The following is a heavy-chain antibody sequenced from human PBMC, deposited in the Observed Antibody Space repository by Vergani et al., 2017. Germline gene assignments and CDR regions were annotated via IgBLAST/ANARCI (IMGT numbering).Heavy chain of an antibody. D-gene: IGHD3-9*01. CDR3: TTPTKWELRYYFDY. CDR1: GFNFSTYT. J-gene: IGHJ4*02. Sequence: EVQLVESGGGLVQPGGSLGLSCAASGFNFSTYTMNWVRQAPGKGLEWISSVTSDGRRQTYADSVKGRFTISRDSGKNSLHLQMNSLRPEDTAVYFCTTPTKWELRYYFDYWGQGTLVTVSS. V-gene: IGHV3-48*01. CDR2: VTSDGRRQ.